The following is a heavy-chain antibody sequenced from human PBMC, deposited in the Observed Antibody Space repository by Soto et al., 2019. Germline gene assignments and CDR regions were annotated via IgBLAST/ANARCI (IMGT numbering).Heavy chain of an antibody. V-gene: IGHV3-23*01. CDR1: GFTFSSYA. J-gene: IGHJ4*02. CDR2: ISGSGGST. D-gene: IGHD3-16*01. CDR3: AKISLGDQSNDY. Sequence: GGSLRLSCAASGFTFSSYAMSWVRQAPGKGLEWVSAISGSGGSTYYADSVKGRFTISRDNSKNTLYLQMNSLRAEDRAVYYCAKISLGDQSNDYWGQGTLVTVSS.